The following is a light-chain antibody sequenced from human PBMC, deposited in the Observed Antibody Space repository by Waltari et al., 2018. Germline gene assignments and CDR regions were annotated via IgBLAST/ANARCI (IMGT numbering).Light chain of an antibody. Sequence: EPASISCRSSQSLLHSSGNTFLDWYLQKPGQSPQLLIYLVSNRASGVPDRFGGSGSGTDFTLKISRVEAEDVGVYFCMQARQTPWTFGQGTKVEIK. V-gene: IGKV2-28*01. J-gene: IGKJ1*01. CDR1: QSLLHSSGNTF. CDR3: MQARQTPWT. CDR2: LVS.